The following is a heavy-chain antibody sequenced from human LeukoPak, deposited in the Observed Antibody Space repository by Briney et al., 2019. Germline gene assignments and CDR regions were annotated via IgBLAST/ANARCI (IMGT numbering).Heavy chain of an antibody. Sequence: GGSLRLSCAAFGFTVSSNYISWVRQAPGKGLQWVSVIYSGGSTYYADSVKGRFTISRDNSENTVILQMNSLTTEDTAVYYCARNEYSSSSVKGYFDYWGQGTLVTVSS. CDR1: GFTVSSNY. CDR2: IYSGGST. CDR3: ARNEYSSSSVKGYFDY. V-gene: IGHV3-66*02. D-gene: IGHD6-6*01. J-gene: IGHJ4*02.